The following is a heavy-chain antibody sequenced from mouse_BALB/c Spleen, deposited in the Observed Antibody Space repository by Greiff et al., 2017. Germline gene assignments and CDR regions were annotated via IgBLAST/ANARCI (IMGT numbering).Heavy chain of an antibody. CDR1: GYSITSDYA. Sequence: VQLKESGPGLVKPSQSLSLTCTVTGYSITSDYAWNWIRQFPGNKLEWMGYISYSGSTSYNPSLKSRISITRDTSKNQFFLQLNSVTTEDTATYYCATQYYFDYWGQGTTLTVSS. D-gene: IGHD3-2*02. CDR2: ISYSGST. V-gene: IGHV3-2*02. CDR3: ATQYYFDY. J-gene: IGHJ2*01.